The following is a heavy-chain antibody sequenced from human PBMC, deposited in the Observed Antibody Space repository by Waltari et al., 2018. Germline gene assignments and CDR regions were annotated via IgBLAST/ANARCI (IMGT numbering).Heavy chain of an antibody. V-gene: IGHV4-59*01. CDR3: ARERGPGGYFQH. J-gene: IGHJ1*01. Sequence: QVQLQESGPGRVKPSETLSLTCTVSGGSISSYYWSGIRQPPGKGLEWIGYIYYSGSTNSNPSLSSRVTISVDTSKNQFSLKLSSVTAADTAVYYCARERGPGGYFQHWGQGPLVTVSS. CDR2: IYYSGST. CDR1: GGSISSYY.